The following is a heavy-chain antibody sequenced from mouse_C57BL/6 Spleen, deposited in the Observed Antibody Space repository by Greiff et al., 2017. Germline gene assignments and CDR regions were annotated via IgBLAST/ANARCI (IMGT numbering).Heavy chain of an antibody. D-gene: IGHD1-1*01. CDR2: IYWDDDK. Sequence: QVTLKESGPGILQSSQTLSLTCSFSGFSLSTSGMGVSWIRQPSGKGLEWLAHIYWDDDKRYNPSLKSRLTISKDTSRNQVFLKITSVDTADTATYYCARHGSSFYYFDYWGQGTTLTVSS. J-gene: IGHJ2*01. CDR3: ARHGSSFYYFDY. V-gene: IGHV8-12*01. CDR1: GFSLSTSGMG.